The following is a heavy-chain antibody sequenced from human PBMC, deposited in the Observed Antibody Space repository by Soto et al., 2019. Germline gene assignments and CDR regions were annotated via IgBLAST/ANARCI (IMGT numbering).Heavy chain of an antibody. V-gene: IGHV4-61*01. CDR3: ARAQFSYRPFYYYYYGMDV. Sequence: SGTLDITCTVCGGSVSSGSYYGSWIRQPPGKGLEWIGYIYYSGSTNYNPSLKSRVTISVDTSKNQFSLKLSSVTAADTAVYYCARAQFSYRPFYYYYYGMDVWGQGTTVTVSS. D-gene: IGHD5-18*01. CDR2: IYYSGST. J-gene: IGHJ6*02. CDR1: GGSVSSGSYY.